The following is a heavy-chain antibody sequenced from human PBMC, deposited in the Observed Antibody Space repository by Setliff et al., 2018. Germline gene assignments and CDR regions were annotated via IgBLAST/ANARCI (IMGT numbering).Heavy chain of an antibody. CDR1: GGSVSNSGFF. J-gene: IGHJ5*02. V-gene: IGHV4-39*01. Sequence: PSETLSLTCTVSGGSVSNSGFFWGWLRQAPGKGLEWIGNIYDSGSSNYNASLKSRLIIPRDTSKNQISLKSTSVTAADTAVYYCGRGFSRIEGWGNWFDPWGQGILVTVSS. CDR3: GRGFSRIEGWGNWFDP. CDR2: IYDSGSS. D-gene: IGHD2-15*01.